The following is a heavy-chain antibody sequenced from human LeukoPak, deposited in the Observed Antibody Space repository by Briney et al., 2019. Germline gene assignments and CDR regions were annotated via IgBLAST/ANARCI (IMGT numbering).Heavy chain of an antibody. V-gene: IGHV1-69*05. CDR1: GGTFSSYA. CDR3: ARDGARSNYGDYVGDY. CDR2: IIPIFCTA. D-gene: IGHD4-17*01. Sequence: GASVKVSCKASGGTFSSYAISWVRQAPGQGLEWMGGIIPIFCTANYAQKFQGRVTLTTDESTSTAYMALSSLRSEDTAVYYCARDGARSNYGDYVGDYWGQGTLVTVSS. J-gene: IGHJ4*02.